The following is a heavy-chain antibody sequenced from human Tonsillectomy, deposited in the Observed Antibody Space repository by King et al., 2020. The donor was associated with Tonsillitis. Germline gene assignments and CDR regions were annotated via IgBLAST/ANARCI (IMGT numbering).Heavy chain of an antibody. J-gene: IGHJ5*02. Sequence: QLQESGPGLVKPSETLSLTCTVSGGSPSSSSYSWGWIRQPPGKGLGWIGSIYYSGSTYYNPSLKSRVTISVDTSKNLFSLKLSSVTAADTAVYYCAGGWGQLVRWFDPWGQGTLVTVSS. CDR1: GGSPSSSSYS. D-gene: IGHD6-13*01. V-gene: IGHV4-39*07. CDR2: IYYSGST. CDR3: AGGWGQLVRWFDP.